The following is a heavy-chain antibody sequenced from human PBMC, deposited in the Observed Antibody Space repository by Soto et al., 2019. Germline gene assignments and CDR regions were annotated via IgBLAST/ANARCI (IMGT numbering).Heavy chain of an antibody. CDR3: TTALIELMIFGVVPPDYYYGLDG. CDR2: IKSKTDGGTT. D-gene: IGHD3-3*01. Sequence: GGSLRLSCAASGFTFSNAWMNWVRQAPGKGLEWVGRIKSKTDGGTTDYAAPVKGRFTISRDDSKNTLYLQMDSLKTEDTAVYYCTTALIELMIFGVVPPDYYYGLDGWGQGTTVTAAS. J-gene: IGHJ6*02. V-gene: IGHV3-15*07. CDR1: GFTFSNAW.